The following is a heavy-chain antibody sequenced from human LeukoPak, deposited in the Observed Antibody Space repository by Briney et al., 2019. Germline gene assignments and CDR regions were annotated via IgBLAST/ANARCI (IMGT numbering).Heavy chain of an antibody. V-gene: IGHV4-39*07. CDR3: ARDYYDFWSGYYKPNWFDP. J-gene: IGHJ5*02. Sequence: SETLSLTCTVSGGSISSSSYYWGWIRQPPGKGLEWIGSIYYSGSTYYNPSLKSRVTISVDTSKNQFSLKLSSVTAADTAVYYCARDYYDFWSGYYKPNWFDPWGQGTLVTVSS. D-gene: IGHD3-3*01. CDR2: IYYSGST. CDR1: GGSISSSSYY.